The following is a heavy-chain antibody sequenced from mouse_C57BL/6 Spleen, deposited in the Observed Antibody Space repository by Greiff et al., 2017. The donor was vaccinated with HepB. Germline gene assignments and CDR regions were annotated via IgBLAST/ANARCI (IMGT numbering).Heavy chain of an antibody. J-gene: IGHJ4*01. CDR3: ARFYEYAMDY. V-gene: IGHV5-17*01. D-gene: IGHD1-1*01. Sequence: DVMLVESGGGLVKPGGSLKLSCAASGFTFSDYGMHWVRQAPEKGLEWVAYISSGSSTIYYADTVKGRFTISRDNAKNTLFLQMTSLRSEDTAMYYCARFYEYAMDYWGQGTSVTVSS. CDR2: ISSGSSTI. CDR1: GFTFSDYG.